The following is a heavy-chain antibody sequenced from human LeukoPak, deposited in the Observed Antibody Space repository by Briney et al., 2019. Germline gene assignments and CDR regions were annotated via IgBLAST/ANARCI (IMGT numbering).Heavy chain of an antibody. V-gene: IGHV3-53*01. CDR3: ARDHGGSGSS. CDR2: IYSGGST. J-gene: IGHJ5*02. CDR1: GGSISSRNW. D-gene: IGHD3-10*01. Sequence: PSETLSLTCAVSGGSISSRNWWSWVRQTPGKGLEWVSVIYSGGSTYYADSVKGRFTISRDNSKNTLYLQMNSLRAEDTAVYYCARDHGGSGSSWGQGTLVTVSS.